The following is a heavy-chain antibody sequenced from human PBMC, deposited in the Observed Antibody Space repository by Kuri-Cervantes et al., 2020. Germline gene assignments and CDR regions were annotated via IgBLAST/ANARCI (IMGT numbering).Heavy chain of an antibody. J-gene: IGHJ6*02. CDR2: ISSSSYI. CDR1: GFTFSSYS. V-gene: IGHV3-21*01. Sequence: GGSLRLSCAASGFTFSSYSMNWVRQAPGKGLEWVSSISSSSYIYYADSVKGRFTISRDNAKNSLYLQMNSPRAEDTAVYYCARDANVYYYYGMDVWGQGTTVTVSS. CDR3: ARDANVYYYYGMDV.